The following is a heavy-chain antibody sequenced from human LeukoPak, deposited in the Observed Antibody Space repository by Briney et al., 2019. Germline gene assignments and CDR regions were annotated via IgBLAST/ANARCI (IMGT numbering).Heavy chain of an antibody. D-gene: IGHD2-15*01. CDR2: ISDSGGST. J-gene: IGHJ4*02. V-gene: IGHV3-23*01. CDR3: AKGSAGSRPYYFDY. Sequence: PGGSLRLSCAASGFTFSSYAMSWVRQAPGKGLDWFSAISDSGGSTYHADSVKGRFTISRDNSKSTLYLQMNSLRAEDTAVYYCAKGSAGSRPYYFDYWGQGTLVTVSS. CDR1: GFTFSSYA.